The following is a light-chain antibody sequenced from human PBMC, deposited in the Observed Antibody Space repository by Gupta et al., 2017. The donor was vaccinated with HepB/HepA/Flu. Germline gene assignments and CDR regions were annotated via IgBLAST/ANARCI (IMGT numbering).Light chain of an antibody. V-gene: IGKV3-20*01. CDR1: QSLRSNF. CDR2: GGS. CDR3: QQNATSPFT. J-gene: IGKJ3*01. Sequence: EIVLTQSPDTLSLSPGVSATLSCRASQSLRSNFLAWYHQKPGQAPRLLIFGGSVRATGVPDTFSAGGSGTDFTLTISRLEPEDFGVYYCQQNATSPFTFGPGTTVDFK.